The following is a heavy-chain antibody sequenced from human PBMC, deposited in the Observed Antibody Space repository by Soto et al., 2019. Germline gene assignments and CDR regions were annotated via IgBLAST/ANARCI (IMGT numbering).Heavy chain of an antibody. Sequence: ASVKVSCKASGYTFTSNGISWVRQAPGQGIERMGWISAYNGNTNYAQKLQGRVTMTTDTSTSTAYMELRSLRSDDTAVFYFARVSLVVPAAIDRDALAIRGQGSMVTVSS. CDR2: ISAYNGNT. V-gene: IGHV1-18*01. CDR3: ARVSLVVPAAIDRDALAI. J-gene: IGHJ3*02. CDR1: GYTFTSNG. D-gene: IGHD2-2*01.